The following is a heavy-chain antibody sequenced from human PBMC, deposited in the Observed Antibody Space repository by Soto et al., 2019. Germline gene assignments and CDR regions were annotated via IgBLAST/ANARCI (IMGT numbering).Heavy chain of an antibody. V-gene: IGHV1-8*01. CDR2: MNPNSGNT. CDR3: TISWGIFGVVIIPNYFLDF. D-gene: IGHD3-3*01. CDR1: GYTFTSYD. J-gene: IGHJ6*03. Sequence: ASVKVSCKASGYTFTSYDINWVRQATGQGLEWMGWMNPNSGNTGYAQKFQGRVTMTRNTSISTAYMELSSLRSEDTAVYYCTISWGIFGVVIIPNYFLDFSGKGSSVIVSS.